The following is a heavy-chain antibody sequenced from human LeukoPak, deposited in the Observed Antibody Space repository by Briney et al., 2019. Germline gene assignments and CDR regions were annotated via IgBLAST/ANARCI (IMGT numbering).Heavy chain of an antibody. CDR3: VGGSGSYYTHSFDY. Sequence: GGSLRLSCAASGFTFSSYEMNWVRQAPGEGLEWVSYISSSGSTIYYADSVKGRFTISRDNAKNSLYLQVNSLRAEDTAVYYCVGGSGSYYTHSFDYWGQGTLVTVSS. J-gene: IGHJ4*02. CDR1: GFTFSSYE. V-gene: IGHV3-48*03. CDR2: ISSSGSTI. D-gene: IGHD3-10*01.